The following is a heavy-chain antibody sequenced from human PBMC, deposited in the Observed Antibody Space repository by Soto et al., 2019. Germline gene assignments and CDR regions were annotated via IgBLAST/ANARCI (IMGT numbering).Heavy chain of an antibody. CDR1: GFSFSSYA. CDR3: ARVMYSSDYFVKWFEP. V-gene: IGHV3-30*04. D-gene: IGHD6-19*01. CDR2: ISKDGMNK. J-gene: IGHJ5*02. Sequence: QVRLVESGGGVVQPGRSLRLSCTASGFSFSSYAMYWFRQPPGKGLEWVAVISKDGMNKNYADSVKGRVTVSRDNVNYSLDLQLNSLRGEDTAMYYCARVMYSSDYFVKWFEPWGQGTLVTVSS.